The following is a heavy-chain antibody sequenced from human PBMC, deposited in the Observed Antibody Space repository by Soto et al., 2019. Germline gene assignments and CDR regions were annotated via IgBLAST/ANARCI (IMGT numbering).Heavy chain of an antibody. J-gene: IGHJ5*02. D-gene: IGHD2-8*01. CDR1: GFTFSSYA. V-gene: IGHV3-30-3*01. Sequence: QVQLVESGGGVVQPGRSLRLSCAASGFTFSSYAMHWVRQAPGKGLEWVAVISYDGSNKYYADSVKGRFTISRDNSKNTLYLQMNSLIAEDTAVYYCARDLNLLDCTNGVCYSSWFDPWGHGTLVTFSS. CDR2: ISYDGSNK. CDR3: ARDLNLLDCTNGVCYSSWFDP.